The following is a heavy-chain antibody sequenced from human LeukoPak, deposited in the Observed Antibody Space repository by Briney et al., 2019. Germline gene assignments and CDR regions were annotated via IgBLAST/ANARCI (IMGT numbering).Heavy chain of an antibody. CDR3: ARGSNYYYYMDV. CDR2: MNPNSGNT. CDR1: GYSLTSYD. V-gene: IGHV1-8*01. J-gene: IGHJ6*03. D-gene: IGHD6-13*01. Sequence: ASVKVSCKASGYSLTSYDINWVRQATGQGLELLGWMNPNSGNTAYAQRFQDRVTMTANMSINTAYMELSSLTSEDTAIYYCARGSNYYYYMDVWGSGTTVTVAS.